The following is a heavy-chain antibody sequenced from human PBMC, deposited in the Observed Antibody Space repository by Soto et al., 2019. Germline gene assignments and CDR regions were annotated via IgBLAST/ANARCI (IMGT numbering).Heavy chain of an antibody. CDR3: TRRGYSSAAGRMDV. CDR1: GFTFSGSA. V-gene: IGHV3-73*01. CDR2: IRSKANSYAT. Sequence: GGSLRLSCAASGFTFSGSAMHWVRQASGKGLEWVGRIRSKANSYATAYAASVKGRFTISRDDSKNTAYLQMNSLKTEDTAVYYCTRRGYSSAAGRMDVWGQGTTVTVSS. J-gene: IGHJ6*02. D-gene: IGHD5-12*01.